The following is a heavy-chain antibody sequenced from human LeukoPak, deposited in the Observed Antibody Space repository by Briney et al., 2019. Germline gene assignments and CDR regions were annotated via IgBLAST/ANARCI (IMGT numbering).Heavy chain of an antibody. CDR3: ARDGVLRFLEWLSPTYYYYMDV. D-gene: IGHD3-3*01. V-gene: IGHV1-46*01. Sequence: ASVKVSCKASGYTFTSYYMHWVRQAPGQGLEWMGIISPSGGSTSYAQKFQGRVTMTRDTSTSTVYMELSSLRSEDTAVYYCARDGVLRFLEWLSPTYYYYMDVWGKGTTVTVSS. J-gene: IGHJ6*03. CDR1: GYTFTSYY. CDR2: ISPSGGST.